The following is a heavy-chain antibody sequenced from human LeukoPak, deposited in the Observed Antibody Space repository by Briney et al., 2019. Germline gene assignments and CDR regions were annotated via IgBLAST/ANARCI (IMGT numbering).Heavy chain of an antibody. J-gene: IGHJ4*02. V-gene: IGHV3-30*18. CDR1: GFTFSSYG. D-gene: IGHD6-13*01. Sequence: WGSLRLSCAASGFTFSSYGMHWVRQAPGKGLEWVAVISYDGRNKYYADSVKGRFTISRDNSKNTLYLQMNSLRTEDTAVYYCANSGGLAAAGLGYWGQGTLVTVSS. CDR2: ISYDGRNK. CDR3: ANSGGLAAAGLGY.